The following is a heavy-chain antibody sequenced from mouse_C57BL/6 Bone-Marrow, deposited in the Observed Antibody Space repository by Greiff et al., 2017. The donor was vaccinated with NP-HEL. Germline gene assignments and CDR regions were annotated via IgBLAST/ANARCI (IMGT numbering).Heavy chain of an antibody. CDR1: GYTFTSYW. D-gene: IGHD1-1*01. V-gene: IGHV1-5*01. J-gene: IGHJ1*03. CDR2: IYPGNSDT. CDR3: TRSITTVVAGDWYFDV. Sequence: EVMLVESGTVLARPGASVKMSCKTSGYTFTSYWMHWVKQRPGQGLEWIGAIYPGNSDTSYNQKFKGKAKLTAVTSASTAYMELSSLTNEDSAVYYCTRSITTVVAGDWYFDVWGTGTTVTVSS.